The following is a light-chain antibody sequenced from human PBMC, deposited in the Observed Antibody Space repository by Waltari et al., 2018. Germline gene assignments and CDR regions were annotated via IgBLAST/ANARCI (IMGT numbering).Light chain of an antibody. CDR3: HVWDTSGDPVV. J-gene: IGLJ2*01. V-gene: IGLV3-21*02. CDR1: TIGRRT. Sequence: SFVLTPPPSVSVAPGQTASLPCGGNTIGRRTVHWYQQRPGQAPVLVVYDDTDRPSGIPERFSGSNSGDTATLTISRVEAGDEADYYCHVWDTSGDPVVFGGGTKLTVL. CDR2: DDT.